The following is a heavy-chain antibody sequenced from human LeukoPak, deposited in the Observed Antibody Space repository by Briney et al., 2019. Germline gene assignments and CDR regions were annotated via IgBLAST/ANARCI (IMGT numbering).Heavy chain of an antibody. CDR3: AKDRGSSRYSRLDY. J-gene: IGHJ4*02. D-gene: IGHD6-13*01. CDR1: GFSFDDYA. Sequence: GRSLRLSCAASGFSFDDYAMHWVRQAPGKGLEWVSGISWNGGSIGYADSVKGRFTISRDNAKNSLYLQMNSLRADDTALYYCAKDRGSSRYSRLDYWGQGTLVTVSS. V-gene: IGHV3-9*01. CDR2: ISWNGGSI.